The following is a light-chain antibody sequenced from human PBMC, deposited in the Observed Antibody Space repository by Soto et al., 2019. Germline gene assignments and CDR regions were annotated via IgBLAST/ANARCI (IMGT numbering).Light chain of an antibody. CDR1: QSVSSTC. CDR3: QQYGSSPYT. CDR2: GAS. V-gene: IGKV3-20*01. Sequence: EIVLTQSPGTLSLSPGERATLSCRASQSVSSTCLPWYQQKPGQAPGLLIYGASNRATGIPDRFSGSGSGTDFTLTINKLEPGDFAVYYCQQYGSSPYTFGQGTKLEIK. J-gene: IGKJ2*01.